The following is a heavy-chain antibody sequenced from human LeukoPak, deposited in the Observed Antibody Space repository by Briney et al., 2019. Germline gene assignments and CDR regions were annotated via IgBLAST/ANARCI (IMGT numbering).Heavy chain of an antibody. V-gene: IGHV4-34*01. CDR3: ARARRGSGYDYVWGSYRAYFDY. CDR1: GGSFSDYN. J-gene: IGHJ4*02. D-gene: IGHD3-16*02. Sequence: PSETLSLTCAVYGGSFSDYNWTWIRQPPGKGLEWIGEIGHNGTTNYNPSLKGRVTISLDTSKNQFSLKLTSVTAADTAVYYCARARRGSGYDYVWGSYRAYFDYWGQGTLVTVSS. CDR2: IGHNGTT.